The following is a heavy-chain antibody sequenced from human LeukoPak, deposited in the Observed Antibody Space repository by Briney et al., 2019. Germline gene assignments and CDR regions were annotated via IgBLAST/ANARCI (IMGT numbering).Heavy chain of an antibody. D-gene: IGHD2-8*01. J-gene: IGHJ4*02. Sequence: GGSLRLSCAASGFTFSSYWMSWVRQAPGKGLEWVANIKQDGSEKYYVDSVKGRFTISRDNAKNSLYLQMNSLRAEDTAVYYCASTAWFMDFDYWGQGTLVTVSS. CDR3: ASTAWFMDFDY. CDR2: IKQDGSEK. CDR1: GFTFSSYW. V-gene: IGHV3-7*01.